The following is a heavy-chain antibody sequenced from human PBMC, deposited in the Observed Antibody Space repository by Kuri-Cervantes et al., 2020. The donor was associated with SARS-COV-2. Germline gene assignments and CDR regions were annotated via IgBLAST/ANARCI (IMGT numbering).Heavy chain of an antibody. J-gene: IGHJ4*02. CDR3: ARHDLTTETTRERGLDY. D-gene: IGHD4-17*01. CDR2: IYYSGST. Sequence: SETLSLTCTVSGGTISSSSYYWGWIRQPPGRGLEWIGSIYYSGSTYYNPSLKSRVTIFVDTSKNQFSVKLRSVTAADTAVYYCARHDLTTETTRERGLDYWGQGTLVTV. CDR1: GGTISSSSYY. V-gene: IGHV4-39*01.